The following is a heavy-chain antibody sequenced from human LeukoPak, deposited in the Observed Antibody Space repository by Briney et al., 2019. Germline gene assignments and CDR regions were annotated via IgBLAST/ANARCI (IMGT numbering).Heavy chain of an antibody. Sequence: GASVKVSCKASGYIFTSYYMHWVRQAPGQGLEWMGIIKPSGGSTSYAQKFQGRVTMTRDMSTSTVYMELSSLRSEDTAVYYCARDPEYDFWSGYKPLGYWGQGTLVTVSS. V-gene: IGHV1-46*01. CDR1: GYIFTSYY. CDR2: IKPSGGST. CDR3: ARDPEYDFWSGYKPLGY. D-gene: IGHD3-3*01. J-gene: IGHJ4*02.